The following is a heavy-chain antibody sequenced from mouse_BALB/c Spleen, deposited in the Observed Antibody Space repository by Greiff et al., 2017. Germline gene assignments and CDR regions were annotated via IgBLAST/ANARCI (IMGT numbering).Heavy chain of an antibody. CDR2: IYWDDDK. V-gene: IGHV8-12*01. CDR1: GFSLSTSGMG. CDR3: ARKYGNSDFDY. J-gene: IGHJ2*01. Sequence: QVTLKVCGPGILQPSQTLSLTCSFSGFSLSTSGMGVSWIRQPSGKGLEWLAHIYWDDDKRYNPSLKSRLTISKDTSRNQVFLKITSVDTADTATYYCARKYGNSDFDYWGQGTTLTVSS. D-gene: IGHD2-10*02.